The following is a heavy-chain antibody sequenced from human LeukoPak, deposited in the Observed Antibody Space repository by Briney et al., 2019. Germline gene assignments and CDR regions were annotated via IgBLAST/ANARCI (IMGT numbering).Heavy chain of an antibody. CDR3: ARGKTPTYYGFWSGYFFDY. J-gene: IGHJ4*02. CDR1: GGSFSGYY. V-gene: IGHV4-34*01. Sequence: SETLSLTCAVYGGSFSGYYWSWIRQPPGKGLEWIGEINHSGSTNYNPSLKSRVTISVDTSKNQFSLKLSSVTAADTAVYYCARGKTPTYYGFWSGYFFDYWGQGTLVTVSS. CDR2: INHSGST. D-gene: IGHD3-3*01.